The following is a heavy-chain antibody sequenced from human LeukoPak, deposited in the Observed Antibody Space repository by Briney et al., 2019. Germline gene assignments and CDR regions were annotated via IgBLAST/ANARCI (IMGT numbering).Heavy chain of an antibody. CDR1: GGSISSYY. J-gene: IGHJ2*01. CDR2: IHYSGST. CDR3: TRAGPAVYWDFDL. Sequence: SETLSLTCTVSGGSISSYYWSWIRQPPGKGLEWIGYIHYSGSTNYNPSLKSRVAISVDTSKNQFSLKLTSVTATDTAMYYCTRAGPAVYWDFDLWGRGTLVTVSS. V-gene: IGHV4-59*08.